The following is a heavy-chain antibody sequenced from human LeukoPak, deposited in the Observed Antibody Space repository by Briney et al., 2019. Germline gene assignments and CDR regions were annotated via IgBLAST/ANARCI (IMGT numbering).Heavy chain of an antibody. V-gene: IGHV3-23*01. D-gene: IGHD4-23*01. J-gene: IGHJ4*02. CDR3: ARRLGENSGPFDY. Sequence: SGGSLRLSCAASGSTFGSHAVSWVRQAPGKGLEWVSTISGDGDDIYYAESVKGRVTISGDDSKNTVYLQMNSLRAEDTAIYYCARRLGENSGPFDYWGQGTLVTVSS. CDR1: GSTFGSHA. CDR2: ISGDGDDI.